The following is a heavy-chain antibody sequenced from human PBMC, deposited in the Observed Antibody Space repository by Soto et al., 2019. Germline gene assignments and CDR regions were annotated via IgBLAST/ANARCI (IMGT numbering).Heavy chain of an antibody. J-gene: IGHJ2*01. V-gene: IGHV3-30*18. CDR1: GFTFSSYG. CDR2: ISYDGSNK. CDR3: AKGGPYWYFDL. Sequence: QVQLVESGGGVVQPGRSLRLSCAASGFTFSSYGMQWVRQAPGKGLEWVAVISYDGSNKYYADSVKGRFTISRDNSKNTLYLQMNSLRAEDTAVYYCAKGGPYWYFDLWGRGTLVTVSS.